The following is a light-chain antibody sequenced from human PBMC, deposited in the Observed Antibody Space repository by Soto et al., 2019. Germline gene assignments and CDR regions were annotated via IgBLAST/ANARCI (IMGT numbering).Light chain of an antibody. J-gene: IGLJ2*01. CDR3: SSYTSSSSVV. CDR2: DVS. Sequence: QSALSQPASVSGSPGQSITISCTGTSSDIGAYNYVSWYQQHPGKAPKLMSYDVSNRPSGVSNRFSGSKSGNTASLTISGVQAEDESDYYCSSYTSSSSVVFGGGTKLTVL. V-gene: IGLV2-14*01. CDR1: SSDIGAYNY.